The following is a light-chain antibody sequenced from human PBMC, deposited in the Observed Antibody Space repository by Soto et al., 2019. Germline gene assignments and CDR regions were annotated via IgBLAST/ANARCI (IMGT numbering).Light chain of an antibody. Sequence: QSVLTQPPSVSAAPGQTVTISCSGSSSNVGKNYVSWYQQFPGTAPKLLIYDDNKRFSGIPDRFSGSKSGTSATLGITGLQTGDEADYYCGTWASSLSDNWVFGGGTKVTVL. CDR3: GTWASSLSDNWV. CDR2: DDN. J-gene: IGLJ3*02. CDR1: SSNVGKNY. V-gene: IGLV1-51*01.